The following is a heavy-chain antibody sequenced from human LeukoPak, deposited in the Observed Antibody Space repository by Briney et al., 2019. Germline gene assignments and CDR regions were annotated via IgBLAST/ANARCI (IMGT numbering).Heavy chain of an antibody. CDR3: AKTTTGYSSGRYPGWPVDY. D-gene: IGHD6-19*01. J-gene: IGHJ4*02. Sequence: GGSLRLSCAASGFTFSSYAVSWVRQAPGKGLEWVSAISGSGGGTYYADSVKGRFTISRDNSKNTLYLQMNSLSTEDTAVYYCAKTTTGYSSGRYPGWPVDYWGQGILVTVYS. CDR1: GFTFSSYA. V-gene: IGHV3-23*01. CDR2: ISGSGGGT.